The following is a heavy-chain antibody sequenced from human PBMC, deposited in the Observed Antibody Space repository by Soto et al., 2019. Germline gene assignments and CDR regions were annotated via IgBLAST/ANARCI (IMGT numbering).Heavy chain of an antibody. V-gene: IGHV5-51*01. J-gene: IGHJ4*02. CDR1: GYSFTSHW. CDR3: ARLPLGYSYGLFDY. D-gene: IGHD5-18*01. CDR2: IYPGDSDT. Sequence: PGQSLKNSCKGSGYSFTSHWIGWMRQIPGKGLEWMGIIYPGDSDTRYSPSFQGQVTISADKSISTAYLQWSSLKASDTAMYYCARLPLGYSYGLFDYWGQGSLVTVPQ.